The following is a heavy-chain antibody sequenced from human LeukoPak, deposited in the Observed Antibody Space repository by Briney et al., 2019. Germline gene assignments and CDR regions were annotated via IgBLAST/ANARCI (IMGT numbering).Heavy chain of an antibody. CDR2: ISWNSGSI. Sequence: GGSLRLSCAASGFTFDDYAMHWVRQAPGKGLEWVSGISWNSGSIGYADSVKGRFTISRDNAKNSLYLQMNSLRAEDTALYYCAKAIGEVVVMLLDYWGQGTLVTVSS. V-gene: IGHV3-9*01. CDR3: AKAIGEVVVMLLDY. D-gene: IGHD3-22*01. J-gene: IGHJ4*02. CDR1: GFTFDDYA.